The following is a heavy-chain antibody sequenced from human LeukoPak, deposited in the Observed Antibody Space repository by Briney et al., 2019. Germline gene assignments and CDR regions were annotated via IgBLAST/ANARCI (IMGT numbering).Heavy chain of an antibody. J-gene: IGHJ4*02. D-gene: IGHD6-13*01. CDR2: IIGSGSST. Sequence: AGGSLRLSCAASGFTFSSYAMSWVRQAPGKGLEWVSAIIGSGSSTYYADSVKGRFTISRDNSKNTLFLQMNSLRAEDTAVYYRAKDRAQQLVLDFWGQGTLVTVSS. CDR3: AKDRAQQLVLDF. CDR1: GFTFSSYA. V-gene: IGHV3-23*01.